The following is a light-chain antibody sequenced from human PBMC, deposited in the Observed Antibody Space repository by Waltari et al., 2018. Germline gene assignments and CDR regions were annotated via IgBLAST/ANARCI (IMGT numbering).Light chain of an antibody. V-gene: IGKV3-11*01. CDR2: DAS. CDR3: QQRSNWPPPIT. CDR1: HSVSNY. J-gene: IGKJ5*01. Sequence: EIVLTQSPATLSLSPGETATLSCRASHSVSNYLAWYQQKPGQAPRLLIYDASNRATGIPARVSGSGSGTDFTRTIGSLEPEDFAVYYCQQRSNWPPPITFGQGTRLEIK.